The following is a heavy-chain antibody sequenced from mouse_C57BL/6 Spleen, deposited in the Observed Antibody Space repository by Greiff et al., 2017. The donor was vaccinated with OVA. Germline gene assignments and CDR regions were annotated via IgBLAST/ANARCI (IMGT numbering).Heavy chain of an antibody. V-gene: IGHV1-7*01. Sequence: VQLQQSGAELAKPGASVKLSCKASGYTFTSYWMHWVKQRPGQGLEWIGYIYPGSGYTKYNEKFKDKATLTADKSSSTAYMQLSSLTYEDSAGYYCARGSSYDCYFDFWGTGTTVTVSS. J-gene: IGHJ1*03. CDR3: ARGSSYDCYFDF. CDR2: IYPGSGYT. D-gene: IGHD1-1*01. CDR1: GYTFTSYW.